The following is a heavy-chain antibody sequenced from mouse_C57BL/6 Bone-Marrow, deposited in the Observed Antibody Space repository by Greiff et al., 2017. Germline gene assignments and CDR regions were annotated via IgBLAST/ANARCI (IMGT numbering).Heavy chain of an antibody. D-gene: IGHD2-5*01. V-gene: IGHV1-50*01. Sequence: QVQLQQPGAELVKPGASVKLSCKASGYTFTSYWMQWVKQRPGQGLEWIGEIDPSDSYTNYNQKFKGKATLTVDTSSSPAYMQLSSLTSEDSAVYYGAREGAYYSNPFAYWGQGSLVTVSA. CDR2: IDPSDSYT. CDR1: GYTFTSYW. CDR3: AREGAYYSNPFAY. J-gene: IGHJ3*01.